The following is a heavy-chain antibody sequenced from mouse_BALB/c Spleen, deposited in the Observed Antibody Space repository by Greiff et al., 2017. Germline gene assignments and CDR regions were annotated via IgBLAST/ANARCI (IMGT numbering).Heavy chain of an antibody. CDR2: ISSGGSYT. V-gene: IGHV5-9-3*01. J-gene: IGHJ4*01. CDR3: ARRELGRAYAMDY. CDR1: GFTFSSYA. Sequence: EVKLVESGGGLVKPGGSLKLSCAASGFTFSSYAMSWVRQTPEKRLEWVATISSGGSYTYYPDSVKGRFTISRDNAKNTLYLQMSSLRSEDTAMYYCARRELGRAYAMDYWGQGTSVTVSS. D-gene: IGHD4-1*01.